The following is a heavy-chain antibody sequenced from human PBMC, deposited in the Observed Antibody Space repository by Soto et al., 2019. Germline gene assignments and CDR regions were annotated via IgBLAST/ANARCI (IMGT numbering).Heavy chain of an antibody. V-gene: IGHV3-23*01. Sequence: EVQVLESGGGVVQPGGSLRLSCAASGFTFSNYAMGWVRQAPGKGLEWVSSISGSGGSTYYADSVKGRFTISRDNSKNTLSLQMNILRAEDTAVYHFAKGPPGRYFYYMDVWGKGTTVTVSS. D-gene: IGHD3-10*01. CDR2: ISGSGGST. CDR1: GFTFSNYA. CDR3: AKGPPGRYFYYMDV. J-gene: IGHJ6*03.